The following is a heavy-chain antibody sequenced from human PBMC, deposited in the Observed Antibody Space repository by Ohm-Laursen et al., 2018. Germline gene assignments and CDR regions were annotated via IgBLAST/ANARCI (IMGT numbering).Heavy chain of an antibody. CDR2: IIPIFGTA. CDR1: GGTFSSYA. J-gene: IGHJ4*02. V-gene: IGHV1-69*01. CDR3: ARSTTYYGSGRFDY. D-gene: IGHD3-10*01. Sequence: SSVKVSCKASGGTFSSYAISWVRQAPGQGLEWMGGIIPIFGTANYAQKFQGRVTITADESTSTAYMELSSLRSEDTAVYYCARSTTYYGSGRFDYWGQGTLVTVSS.